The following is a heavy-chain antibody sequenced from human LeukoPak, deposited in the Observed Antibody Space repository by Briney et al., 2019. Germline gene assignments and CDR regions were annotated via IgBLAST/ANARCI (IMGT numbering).Heavy chain of an antibody. CDR2: INGDGRTT. D-gene: IGHD3-9*01. CDR1: GLIFTMHT. J-gene: IGHJ4*02. CDR3: VGDQVDDTGYLR. V-gene: IGHV3-64D*06. Sequence: AGGSLRLSCSASGLIFTMHTMYWVRQAPGKGLENLSVINGDGRTTYYADSVRGRFTISRDNSKNTLYLHMSSLRPEDTAMYYSVGDQVDDTGYLRWGQGTRVTVSS.